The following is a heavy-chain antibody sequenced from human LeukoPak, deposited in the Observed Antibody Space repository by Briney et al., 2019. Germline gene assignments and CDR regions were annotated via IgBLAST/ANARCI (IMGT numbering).Heavy chain of an antibody. CDR1: GFTFSNYA. D-gene: IGHD3-16*01. CDR2: INHSGST. V-gene: IGHV4-34*01. J-gene: IGHJ4*02. CDR3: ARVWGGYFDY. Sequence: GSLRLSCAASGFTFSNYAMSWIRQPPGKGLEWIGEINHSGSTNYNPSLKSRVTISVDTSKNQFSLKLSSVTAADTAVYYCARVWGGYFDYWGQGTLVTVSS.